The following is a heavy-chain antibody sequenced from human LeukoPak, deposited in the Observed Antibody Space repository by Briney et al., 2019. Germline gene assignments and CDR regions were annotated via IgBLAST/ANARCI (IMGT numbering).Heavy chain of an antibody. CDR1: GYTFTSYY. CDR3: ASSSWYLSASLVFQH. Sequence: ASVKVSCKASGYTFTSYYMHWVRQAPGQGLEWMGIINPSGGSTSYAQKFQGRVTMTRDTSTSTVYMELSSLRSEDTAVYYCASSSWYLSASLVFQHWGQGTLVTVPS. D-gene: IGHD6-13*01. CDR2: INPSGGST. J-gene: IGHJ1*01. V-gene: IGHV1-46*01.